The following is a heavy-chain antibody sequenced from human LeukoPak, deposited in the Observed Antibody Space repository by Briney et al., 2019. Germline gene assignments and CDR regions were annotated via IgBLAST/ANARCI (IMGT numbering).Heavy chain of an antibody. CDR2: ISGSGGST. V-gene: IGHV3-23*01. J-gene: IGHJ4*02. D-gene: IGHD4-17*01. Sequence: PGGSLRLSCAASGFTFSSYGMSWVRQAPGKGLEWVSAISGSGGSTYYADSVKGRFTISRDNSKNTLYLQMNSLRAEDTAVYYCARDLSTVTNLYYFDYWGQGTLVTVSS. CDR3: ARDLSTVTNLYYFDY. CDR1: GFTFSSYG.